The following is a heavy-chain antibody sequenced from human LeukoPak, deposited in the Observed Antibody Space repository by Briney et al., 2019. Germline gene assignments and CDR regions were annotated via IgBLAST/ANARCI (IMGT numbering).Heavy chain of an antibody. CDR2: ISYDGSNK. CDR1: GYTFSSYA. Sequence: GRSLRLSCAASGYTFSSYAMHWVRQAPGKGLEWVAVISYDGSNKYYADSVKGRFTISRDNSKNTLYLQMHSLRSELTSVYYCARSMIVVVIADYWGQGTLVTVSS. J-gene: IGHJ4*02. CDR3: ARSMIVVVIADY. D-gene: IGHD3-22*01. V-gene: IGHV3-30-3*01.